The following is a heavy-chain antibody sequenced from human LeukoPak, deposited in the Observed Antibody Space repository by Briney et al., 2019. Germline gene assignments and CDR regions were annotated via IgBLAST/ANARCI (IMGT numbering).Heavy chain of an antibody. CDR2: INPNSGGT. D-gene: IGHD4-23*01. CDR3: ARETPDYGGYGGNIDY. J-gene: IGHJ4*02. V-gene: IGHV1-2*02. CDR1: GYTFTGYY. Sequence: SSVKVSCKASGYTFTGYYMHWVRQAPGQGLEWMGWINPNSGGTNYAQKFQGRVTMTRDTSISTAYMELSRLRSDDTAVYYCARETPDYGGYGGNIDYWGQGTLVTVSS.